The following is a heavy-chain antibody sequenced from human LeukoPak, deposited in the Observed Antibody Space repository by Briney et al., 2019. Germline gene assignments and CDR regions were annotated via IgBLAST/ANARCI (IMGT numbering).Heavy chain of an antibody. CDR3: ARGAAYYDFWSGYRYYYYYYYMDV. CDR1: GVSFSGYY. D-gene: IGHD3-3*01. Sequence: SETLSLTCAVYGVSFSGYYWSWIRQPPGKGLEWIGEINHSGSTNYNPSLKSRVTISVDTSKNQFSLKLSSVTAADTAVYYCARGAAYYDFWSGYRYYYYYYYMDVWGKGTTVTVSS. CDR2: INHSGST. J-gene: IGHJ6*03. V-gene: IGHV4-34*01.